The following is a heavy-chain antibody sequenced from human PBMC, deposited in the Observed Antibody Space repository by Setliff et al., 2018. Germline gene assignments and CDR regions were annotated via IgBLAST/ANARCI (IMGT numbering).Heavy chain of an antibody. V-gene: IGHV3-23*03. D-gene: IGHD3-10*01. CDR3: AKDKGSYGSESGGMDV. J-gene: IGHJ6*03. Sequence: PGGSLRLSCSASGFTFSSLWMAWVRQAPGKGLEWVSVIYSDGSSTYYGDSVTGRFSISRDNSKNTLYLQMNSLRAEDTALYYCAKDKGSYGSESGGMDVWGKGTTVTVSS. CDR2: IYSDGSST. CDR1: GFTFSSLW.